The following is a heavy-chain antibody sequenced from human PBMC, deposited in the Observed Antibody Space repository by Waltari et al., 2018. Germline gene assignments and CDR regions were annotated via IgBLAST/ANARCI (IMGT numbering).Heavy chain of an antibody. D-gene: IGHD1-26*01. J-gene: IGHJ4*02. CDR3: ARDNRVGATDY. CDR1: GGSISSSSYY. CDR2: IYYSGRT. Sequence: QLQLQESGPGLVKPSETLSLTCTVPGGSISSSSYYWGWIRQPPGKGLEWIGSIYYSGRTYYNPSLKSRVTISVDTSKNQFSLKLSSVTAADTAVYYCARDNRVGATDYWGQGTLVTVSS. V-gene: IGHV4-39*07.